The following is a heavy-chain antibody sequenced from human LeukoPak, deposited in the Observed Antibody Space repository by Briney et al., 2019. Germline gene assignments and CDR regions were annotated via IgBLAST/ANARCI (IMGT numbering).Heavy chain of an antibody. Sequence: SVKVSCKASGDIFSNYGIIWVRQAPGQGLEWMARIIPILNILNYAQKFQGRLTISADKPTSTAYMELGSLTSEDTAVYYCARDPDDLLSGGSYYDNGMDVWGQGTTVTVSS. CDR2: IIPILNIL. V-gene: IGHV1-69*04. CDR1: GDIFSNYG. CDR3: ARDPDDLLSGGSYYDNGMDV. D-gene: IGHD3-3*01. J-gene: IGHJ6*02.